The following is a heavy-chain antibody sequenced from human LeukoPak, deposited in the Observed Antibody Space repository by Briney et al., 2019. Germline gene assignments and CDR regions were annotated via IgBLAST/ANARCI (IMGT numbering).Heavy chain of an antibody. V-gene: IGHV3-48*04. D-gene: IGHD3-3*01. CDR2: ISSSGSTI. CDR1: GFSFSSYA. J-gene: IGHJ4*02. Sequence: GGSLRLSCAASGFSFSSYAMSWVRQAPGKGLEWVSYISSSGSTIYYADSVKGRFTISRDNAKNSLYLQMNSLRAEDTAVYYCARGGSYDFWSGFDYWGQGTLVTVSS. CDR3: ARGGSYDFWSGFDY.